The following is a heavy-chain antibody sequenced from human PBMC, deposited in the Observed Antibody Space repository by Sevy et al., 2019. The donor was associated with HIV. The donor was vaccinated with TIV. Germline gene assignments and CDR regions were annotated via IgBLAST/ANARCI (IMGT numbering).Heavy chain of an antibody. Sequence: GGSLRLSCVVSGFTFSSYSMNWVRQAPGKGLEWVSYISSSSGNIYYADSVKGRLTISRDNAKNTLYLQMSSLRPDDTAVYYCTRDAGYSTGWYPSDYWGQGTLVTVSS. CDR3: TRDAGYSTGWYPSDY. V-gene: IGHV3-48*01. CDR1: GFTFSSYS. J-gene: IGHJ4*02. CDR2: ISSSSGNI. D-gene: IGHD6-19*01.